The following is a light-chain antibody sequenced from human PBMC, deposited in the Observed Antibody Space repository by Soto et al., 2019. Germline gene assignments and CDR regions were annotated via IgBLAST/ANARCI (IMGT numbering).Light chain of an antibody. Sequence: EIVLTQSPATLSLSPGERATLSCRASQSVSSSYLAWYQQKPGLAPRLLIYDASSRATGIPDRFSGSGSGTDFTLTISRLEPEDFAVYYCQQYGSSLFGQGTRLEIK. V-gene: IGKV3D-20*01. CDR2: DAS. CDR1: QSVSSSY. CDR3: QQYGSSL. J-gene: IGKJ5*01.